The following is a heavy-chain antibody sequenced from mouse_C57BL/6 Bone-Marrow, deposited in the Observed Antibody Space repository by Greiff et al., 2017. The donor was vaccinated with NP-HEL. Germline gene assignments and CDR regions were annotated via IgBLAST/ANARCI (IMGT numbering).Heavy chain of an antibody. CDR1: GYSFTDYN. V-gene: IGHV1-39*01. CDR3: ASPSVTTVVDYYAMDY. D-gene: IGHD1-1*01. Sequence: EVQLQQSGPELVKPGASVKISCKASGYSFTDYNMNWVKQSNGKSLEWIGVINPNYGTTSYNQKFKGKATLTVDQSSSTAYMQLNSLTSEDYAVYYCASPSVTTVVDYYAMDYWGQGTSVTVSS. CDR2: INPNYGTT. J-gene: IGHJ4*01.